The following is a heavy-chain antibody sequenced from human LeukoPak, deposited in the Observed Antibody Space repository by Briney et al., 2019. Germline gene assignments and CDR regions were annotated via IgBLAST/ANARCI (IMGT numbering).Heavy chain of an antibody. D-gene: IGHD3-22*01. Sequence: SETLSLTCTVSGGSVSSGDFHWSWIRQPPGKGLEWIGYIYYSGSTYYNPSLKSRVTMSVDTSKNQFSLKLSSVTAADTAVYYCAARNYYDSSGHITGDAFDIWGQGTMVTVSS. CDR2: IYYSGST. V-gene: IGHV4-30-4*01. CDR1: GGSVSSGDFH. CDR3: AARNYYDSSGHITGDAFDI. J-gene: IGHJ3*02.